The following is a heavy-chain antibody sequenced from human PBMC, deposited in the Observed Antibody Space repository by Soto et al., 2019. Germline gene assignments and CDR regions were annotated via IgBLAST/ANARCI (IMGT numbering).Heavy chain of an antibody. CDR1: GFTFSDYY. CDR2: ISSSGSTI. D-gene: IGHD2-15*01. J-gene: IGHJ6*03. Sequence: GGSLRLSCAASGFTFSDYYMSWIRQAPGKGLEWVSYISSSGSTIYYADSVKGRFTISRDNAKNSLYLQMNSLRAEDTAVYYCARVVSSGGEYPLYYYYMDVWGKGTTVTVSS. CDR3: ARVVSSGGEYPLYYYYMDV. V-gene: IGHV3-11*01.